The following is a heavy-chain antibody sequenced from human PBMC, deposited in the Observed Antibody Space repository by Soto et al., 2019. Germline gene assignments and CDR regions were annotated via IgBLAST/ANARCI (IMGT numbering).Heavy chain of an antibody. CDR2: IYYSGST. D-gene: IGHD1-26*01. CDR3: AREIAYSGRTFDY. J-gene: IGHJ4*02. CDR1: GGSVSSGSYY. V-gene: IGHV4-61*01. Sequence: SETLSLTCTVSGGSVSSGSYYWSWIRQPPGKGLEWIGYIYYSGSTNYNPSLKSRVTISVDTSKNQFSLKLSSVTAADTAVYYCAREIAYSGRTFDYWGQGTLVTVSS.